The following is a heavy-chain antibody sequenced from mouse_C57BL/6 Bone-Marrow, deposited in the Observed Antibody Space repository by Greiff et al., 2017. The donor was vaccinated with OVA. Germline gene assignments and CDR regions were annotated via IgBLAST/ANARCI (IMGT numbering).Heavy chain of an antibody. Sequence: VQLQQSGPELVKPGASVKIPCKASGYTFTDYNMDWVKQSHGKSLEWIGDINPNNGGTIYNQKFKGKATLTADKSSSTAYMQLSSLTSEDSAVYFCARGRTGSFAYWGQGTLVTVSA. CDR2: INPNNGGT. CDR3: ARGRTGSFAY. V-gene: IGHV1-18*01. J-gene: IGHJ3*01. CDR1: GYTFTDYN. D-gene: IGHD4-1*01.